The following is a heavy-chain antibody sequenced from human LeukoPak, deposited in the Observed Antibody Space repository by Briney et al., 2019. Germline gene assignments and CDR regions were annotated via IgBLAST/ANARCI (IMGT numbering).Heavy chain of an antibody. Sequence: GGSLRLSCAASGFTFSDYYMSWIRQAPGKGLEWVSYISSSSSYTNYADSVKGRFTISRDNAKNSLYLKMNSLRAEDTAVYYCAPGTYSYGYLFDYWGQGTLVTVSS. CDR1: GFTFSDYY. CDR2: ISSSSSYT. V-gene: IGHV3-11*06. J-gene: IGHJ4*02. CDR3: APGTYSYGYLFDY. D-gene: IGHD5-18*01.